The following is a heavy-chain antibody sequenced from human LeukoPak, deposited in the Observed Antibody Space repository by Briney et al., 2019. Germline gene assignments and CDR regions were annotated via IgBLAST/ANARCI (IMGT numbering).Heavy chain of an antibody. D-gene: IGHD2-21*01. CDR1: GYFFTGFY. CDR3: TGDLGGALAWFDP. CDR2: LNPSIGIT. Sequence: ASVKVSCKASGYFFTGFYIHWVRQALGQGLESRGRLNPSIGITAFAQTFQGRVTMTRETSITTAYMELSSLTSDDTAVYYCTGDLGGALAWFDPWGQGTLVTVSS. V-gene: IGHV1-2*06. J-gene: IGHJ5*02.